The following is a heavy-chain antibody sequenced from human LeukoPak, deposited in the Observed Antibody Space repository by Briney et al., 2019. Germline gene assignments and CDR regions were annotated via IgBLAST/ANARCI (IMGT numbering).Heavy chain of an antibody. CDR3: AKDGVGPSFDY. Sequence: GRSLRLSCAASGFTFSSYGMHWVRQAPGKGLEWVAVISYDGSNKYYADSVKGRFTISRDNSKNTLYLQMNSLRAEDTAVYYCAKDGVGPSFDYWGQGTLVTVSS. CDR2: ISYDGSNK. J-gene: IGHJ4*02. D-gene: IGHD3-10*01. V-gene: IGHV3-30*18. CDR1: GFTFSSYG.